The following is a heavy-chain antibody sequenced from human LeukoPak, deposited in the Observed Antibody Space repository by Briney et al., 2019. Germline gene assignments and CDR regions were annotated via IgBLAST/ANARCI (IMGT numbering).Heavy chain of an antibody. Sequence: ASVKVSCKASGYTFTGYYMHWVRQAPGQGLEWMGWISAYNGNTNYAQKLQGRVTMTTDTSTSTAYMELRSLRSDDTAVYYCARGQRRQAFDIWGQGTMVTVSS. CDR3: ARGQRRQAFDI. J-gene: IGHJ3*02. V-gene: IGHV1-18*04. CDR2: ISAYNGNT. CDR1: GYTFTGYY.